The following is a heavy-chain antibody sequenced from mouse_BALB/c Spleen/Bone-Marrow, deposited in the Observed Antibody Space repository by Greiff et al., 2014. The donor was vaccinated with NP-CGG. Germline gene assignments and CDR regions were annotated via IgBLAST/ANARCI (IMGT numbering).Heavy chain of an antibody. V-gene: IGHV1-7*01. J-gene: IGHJ4*01. Sequence: QVQLQQSGAELVKPGASVKMSCKASGYTFTSYCMHWVKQRPGQGLEWIGYINPNNGYTEYNQKFKDKATLTADKSSSTAYMQLSSRTTEDATVYYWGSARGYWACYSIDYWGQGTSVTVSS. CDR2: INPNNGYT. CDR1: GYTFTSYC. CDR3: GSARGYWACYSIDY. D-gene: IGHD3-1*01.